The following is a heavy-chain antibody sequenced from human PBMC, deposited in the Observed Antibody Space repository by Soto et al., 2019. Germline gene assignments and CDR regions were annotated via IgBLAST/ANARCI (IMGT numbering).Heavy chain of an antibody. V-gene: IGHV1-24*01. D-gene: IGHD3-3*01. Sequence: ASGKVSCKVSGYTLTDLSMQWVRQAPGKGLEWKGGSDPEDGETIYAQKFQGRVTMTEDTATDTAYMELSSLRSEDTAVYYCATHRSGRFLEWLPEGSLGYWGQGTLVTVSS. J-gene: IGHJ4*02. CDR2: SDPEDGET. CDR3: ATHRSGRFLEWLPEGSLGY. CDR1: GYTLTDLS.